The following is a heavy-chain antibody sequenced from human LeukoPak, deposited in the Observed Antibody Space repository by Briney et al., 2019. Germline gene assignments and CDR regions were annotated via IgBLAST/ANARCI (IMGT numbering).Heavy chain of an antibody. CDR1: GFTFSSYG. CDR2: ISYDGSNK. Sequence: PGGSLRLSCAASGFTFSSYGMHLVRQAPGKGLEWVAVISYDGSNKYYADSVKGRFTISRDNSKNTLYLQMNSLRAEDTAVYYCAKAKYGDLDYWGQGTLVTVSS. D-gene: IGHD4-17*01. J-gene: IGHJ4*02. CDR3: AKAKYGDLDY. V-gene: IGHV3-30*18.